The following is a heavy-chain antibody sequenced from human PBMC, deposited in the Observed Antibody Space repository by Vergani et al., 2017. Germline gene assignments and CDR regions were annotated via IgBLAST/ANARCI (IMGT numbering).Heavy chain of an antibody. V-gene: IGHV3-20*04. CDR1: GFTSDDYG. CDR3: ERRRVPADDAFDI. J-gene: IGHJ3*02. Sequence: EVQLVESGGGVVRPGGSLRLSCAASGFTSDDYGMSWVRQAPGKGLEWVSGINWTGGWTGYADSVKGRFTISRDNAKNSLYLQMNSLRAEDTALYYCERRRVPADDAFDIWGQGTMVTVSS. D-gene: IGHD2-2*01. CDR2: INWTGGWT.